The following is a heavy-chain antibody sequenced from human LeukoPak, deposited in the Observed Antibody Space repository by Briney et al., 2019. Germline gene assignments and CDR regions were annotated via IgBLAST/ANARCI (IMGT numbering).Heavy chain of an antibody. CDR2: VNPHSGGT. J-gene: IGHJ4*02. D-gene: IGHD2-2*01. Sequence: ASVKVSCKASGYTFTGYYMHWVRQAPGQGLEWMGWVNPHSGGTNYAQKFQGGVTMTRDTSITTAYMELSSLRSDDTAVYYCARDVGEYCSSTNCYASHYWGQGTLVTVSS. CDR1: GYTFTGYY. V-gene: IGHV1-2*02. CDR3: ARDVGEYCSSTNCYASHY.